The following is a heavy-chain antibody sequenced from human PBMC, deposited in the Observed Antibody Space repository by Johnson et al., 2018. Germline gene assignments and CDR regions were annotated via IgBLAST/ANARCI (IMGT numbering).Heavy chain of an antibody. Sequence: VQLVESGGGLVKPGGSLRLSCAASGFAFSYVWMTWVRQAPGKGLEWVGRLKSKSDGETTDYAAPVKGRFTISRDDAKSTAYLPMNSLKSEDTAVYYCNTVRWFGEWLIVDGWGQGTTVPVSS. CDR3: NTVRWFGEWLIVDG. V-gene: IGHV3-15*01. D-gene: IGHD3-10*01. CDR2: LKSKSDGETT. CDR1: GFAFSYVW. J-gene: IGHJ6*02.